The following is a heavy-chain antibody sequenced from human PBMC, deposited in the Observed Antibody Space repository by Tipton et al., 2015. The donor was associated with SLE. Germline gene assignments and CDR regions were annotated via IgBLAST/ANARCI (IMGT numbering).Heavy chain of an antibody. CDR1: GGSSSGYY. J-gene: IGHJ3*02. V-gene: IGHV4-34*01. CDR2: INHSGST. Sequence: TLSLTCAVYGGSSSGYYWGWIRQPPGKGLEWIGEINHSGSTNYNPSLKSRVTISVDTSKDQFSLKLSSVTAADTAVYYCARPVLGYCSGGSCYFDAFDIWGKGTTVTVSS. D-gene: IGHD2-15*01. CDR3: ARPVLGYCSGGSCYFDAFDI.